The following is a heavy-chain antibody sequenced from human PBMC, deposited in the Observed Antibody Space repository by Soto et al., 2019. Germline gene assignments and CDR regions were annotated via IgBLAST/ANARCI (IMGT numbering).Heavy chain of an antibody. Sequence: QVQLVESGGGLVKPGGSLRLSCAASGFTFSDYYMSWIRQAPGKGLEWRSYIRGSSSHRDYANSVKGRFTISRDNAKNLLYLQMNSLRVEDTAVCYCARGGGSGWTPDYWGRGTRVTVSS. CDR1: GFTFSDYY. V-gene: IGHV3-11*05. CDR3: ARGGGSGWTPDY. D-gene: IGHD6-19*01. J-gene: IGHJ4*02. CDR2: IRGSSSHR.